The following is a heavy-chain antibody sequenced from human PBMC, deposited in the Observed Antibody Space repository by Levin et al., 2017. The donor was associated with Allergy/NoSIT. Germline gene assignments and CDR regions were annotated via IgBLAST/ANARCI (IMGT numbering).Heavy chain of an antibody. D-gene: IGHD1-26*01. CDR1: GFTFSSYW. CDR2: ISSDGSIT. CDR3: AREAISQDYLLYPPIDF. J-gene: IGHJ4*02. V-gene: IGHV3-74*01. Sequence: GGSLRLSCAASGFTFSSYWMHWVRQAPGKGLVWVSRISSDGSITSYADSVKGRFTISRDNAKNTLYLQVNSLRAEDTAVFYCAREAISQDYLLYPPIDFWGQGTLVTVSS.